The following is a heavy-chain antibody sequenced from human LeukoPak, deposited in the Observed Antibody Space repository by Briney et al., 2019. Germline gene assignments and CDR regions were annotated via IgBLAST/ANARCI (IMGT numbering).Heavy chain of an antibody. CDR2: LNHDGSST. CDR1: GXTFSYYW. J-gene: IGHJ4*02. Sequence: TGGSLRLSCAASGXTFSYYWVHWVRQAPGKGLVWVSRLNHDGSSTTYADSVKGRFTISRDNAKNTLYLQMNSLRAEDTAVYYCARAPYTTGRGYYFDYWGQGTLVTVSS. V-gene: IGHV3-74*01. D-gene: IGHD1-1*01. CDR3: ARAPYTTGRGYYFDY.